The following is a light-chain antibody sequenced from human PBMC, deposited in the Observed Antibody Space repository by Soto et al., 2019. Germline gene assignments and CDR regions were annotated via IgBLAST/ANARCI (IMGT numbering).Light chain of an antibody. CDR2: DAS. CDR3: QQYNFWPPLT. J-gene: IGKJ4*01. CDR1: QSVNSN. V-gene: IGKV3-15*01. Sequence: EIVMMQSPATLSVSPGERATLSCRAGQSVNSNLAWYRQKPGQAPRLLISDASTRATGVPARFSGSGSGTEFTLTISSLQSEDSGIYYCQQYNFWPPLTFGGGTKVEIK.